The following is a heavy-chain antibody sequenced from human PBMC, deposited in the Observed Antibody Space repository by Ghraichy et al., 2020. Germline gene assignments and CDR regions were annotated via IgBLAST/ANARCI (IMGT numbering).Heavy chain of an antibody. D-gene: IGHD5-18*01. CDR2: ISAYNGNT. V-gene: IGHV1-18*04. J-gene: IGHJ4*02. CDR3: ATTGGYSYGS. CDR1: GYTFTSHA. Sequence: ASVKVSFKTSGYTFTSHAITWVRQAPGQGLEWMGWISAYNGNTNYAQKLQGRVTMTTDTSTSTAYMELRSLRSDDTAVYYCATTGGYSYGSWGQGTLVTVPS.